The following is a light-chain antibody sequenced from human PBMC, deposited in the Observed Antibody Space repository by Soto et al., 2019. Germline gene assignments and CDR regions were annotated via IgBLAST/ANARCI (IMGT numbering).Light chain of an antibody. V-gene: IGLV2-14*01. CDR1: SSDVGGYNY. Sequence: QSALTQPASVSGSPGQSITISCTGTSSDVGGYNYVSWYQQHPGKAPKLIIYDVSNRPSGVSNRFSGSKSGNTASLTVSGLQAEDEDDYYCSSFTVSSTLVFGGGTKVTVL. CDR3: SSFTVSSTLV. J-gene: IGLJ2*01. CDR2: DVS.